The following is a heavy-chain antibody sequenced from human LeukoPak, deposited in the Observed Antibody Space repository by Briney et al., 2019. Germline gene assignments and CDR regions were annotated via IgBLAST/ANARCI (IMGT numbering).Heavy chain of an antibody. D-gene: IGHD1-26*01. CDR3: ARDRYSGSYGGYFDY. CDR1: GFTFCNYA. CDR2: ISHDGSDK. J-gene: IGHJ4*02. Sequence: PGRSLRLSCAASGFTFCNYAIHWVRQAPGKGLEWVSFISHDGSDKYYADSVKGRFTISRDNSKNTLYLQMGSLRAEDTAVFYCARDRYSGSYGGYFDYWGQGTLVTVSS. V-gene: IGHV3-30-3*01.